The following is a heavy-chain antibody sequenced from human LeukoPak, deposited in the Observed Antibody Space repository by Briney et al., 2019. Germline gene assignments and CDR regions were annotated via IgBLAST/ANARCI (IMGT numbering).Heavy chain of an antibody. CDR1: GYTFTSYG. V-gene: IGHV1-18*01. J-gene: IGHJ4*02. CDR3: ARVIDYPDYGSGRSMGDY. CDR2: ISAYNGNT. Sequence: ASVKVSCKASGYTFTSYGISWVRQAPAQGLEWMGWISAYNGNTNYAQKLQGRVTMTTDTSTSTAYMELRSLRSDDTAVYYCARVIDYPDYGSGRSMGDYWGQGTLVTVSS. D-gene: IGHD3-10*01.